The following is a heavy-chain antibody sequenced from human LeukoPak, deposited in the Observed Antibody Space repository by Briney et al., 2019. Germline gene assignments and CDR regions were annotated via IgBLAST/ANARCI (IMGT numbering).Heavy chain of an antibody. CDR1: GGSISSSSYY. V-gene: IGHV4-61*05. CDR2: IYYSGST. D-gene: IGHD6-19*01. CDR3: ARSSKFSSGWYSGVGGFDL. Sequence: SETLSLTCTVSGGSISSSSYYWGWIRQPPGKGLEWIGYIYYSGSTNYHPSVKSRLTISIDTSKNQFSLKLSSVTAADTAVYYCARSSKFSSGWYSGVGGFDLWGQGTLVTVSS. J-gene: IGHJ4*02.